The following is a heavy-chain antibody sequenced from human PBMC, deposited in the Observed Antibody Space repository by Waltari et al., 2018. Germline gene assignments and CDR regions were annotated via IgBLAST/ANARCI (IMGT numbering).Heavy chain of an antibody. CDR1: GLHFSSYS. CDR2: ISSSSSYI. V-gene: IGHV3-21*01. J-gene: IGHJ3*02. CDR3: ATGDSHAFDM. D-gene: IGHD4-17*01. Sequence: EVQLVESGGGLVKPGGSLRLSCAASGLHFSSYSMNWVRQAPGKGLEWVSSISSSSSYIYYADSVKGRFTISRDNAKNSLYLQMNSLRVEDTAVYYCATGDSHAFDMWGQGTLVIVSS.